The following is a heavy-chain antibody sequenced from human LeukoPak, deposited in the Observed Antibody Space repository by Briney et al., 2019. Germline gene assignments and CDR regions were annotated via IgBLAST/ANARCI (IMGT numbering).Heavy chain of an antibody. D-gene: IGHD3-22*01. CDR2: IKQDGSEK. CDR3: ARVPGGSGYYPDAFDI. Sequence: GGSLRLSCAASGFSFSSYWMSWVRQAPGKGLEWVANIKQDGSEKYYVDSVKGRFTISRDNAKNSLYLQMNSLRAEDTAVYYCARVPGGSGYYPDAFDIWGQGTMVTVSS. J-gene: IGHJ3*02. V-gene: IGHV3-7*01. CDR1: GFSFSSYW.